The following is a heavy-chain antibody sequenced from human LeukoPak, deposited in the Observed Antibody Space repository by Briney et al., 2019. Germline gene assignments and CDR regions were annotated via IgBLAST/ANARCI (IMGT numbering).Heavy chain of an antibody. Sequence: PGGSLRLSCVASGFPFSSYWMTWVRQAPGKGLEWVANIKQDGSKKSYVDSVMGRFTISRDNAKNSLYLQMNSLRAEDTAVYYCARRPWVDYWGQGTLVTVSS. V-gene: IGHV3-7*01. CDR3: ARRPWVDY. CDR1: GFPFSSYW. J-gene: IGHJ4*02. CDR2: IKQDGSKK. D-gene: IGHD3-16*01.